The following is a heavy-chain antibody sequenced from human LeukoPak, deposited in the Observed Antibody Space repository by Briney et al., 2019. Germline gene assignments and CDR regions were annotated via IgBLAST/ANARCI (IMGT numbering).Heavy chain of an antibody. CDR1: GYSFTSYW. CDR2: IYPGDSDT. J-gene: IGHJ4*02. CDR3: ATHSIAVAGYFDY. D-gene: IGHD6-19*01. Sequence: GESLKISCKGSGYSFTSYWIGWVRQMPGKDLEWMGIIYPGDSDTRYSPSFQGQVTISADKSISTAYLQWSSLKASDTAMYYCATHSIAVAGYFDYWGQGTLVTVSS. V-gene: IGHV5-51*01.